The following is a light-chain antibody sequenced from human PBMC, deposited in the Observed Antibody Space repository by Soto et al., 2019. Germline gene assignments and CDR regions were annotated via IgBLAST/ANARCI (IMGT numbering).Light chain of an antibody. CDR2: DAS. CDR3: QQYDQLPIT. J-gene: IGKJ5*01. CDR1: HDITNY. V-gene: IGKV1-33*01. Sequence: DIQMTQSPPSLSASVGDRVTITCQASHDITNYLNWYQQKPGKAPTLLIYDASNLETGVPSRFSGSGSGTDFTFTISSLQPEDIATYYCQQYDQLPITFGQGTRLEIK.